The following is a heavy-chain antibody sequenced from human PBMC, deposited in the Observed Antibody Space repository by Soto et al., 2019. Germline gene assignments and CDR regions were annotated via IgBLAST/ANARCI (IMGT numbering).Heavy chain of an antibody. D-gene: IGHD3-9*01. CDR1: GFSFSSHA. CDR3: ARRATGTFYYFDF. Sequence: PGGSLRLSCAASGFSFSSHAMSWVHQAPGNGLEWVAAISGSGGSTNYADSVKGRFTISRDISKNTLYLQMNSLRGEDTGVYYCARRATGTFYYFDFWGQGTLVTVSS. J-gene: IGHJ4*02. CDR2: ISGSGGST. V-gene: IGHV3-23*01.